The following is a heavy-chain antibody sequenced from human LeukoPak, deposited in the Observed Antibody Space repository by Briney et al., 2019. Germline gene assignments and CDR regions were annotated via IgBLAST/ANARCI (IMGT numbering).Heavy chain of an antibody. J-gene: IGHJ4*02. Sequence: GGSLRLSCAASGFTFSSYAMHWVRQAPGKGLEYVSAISSNGGSTYYANSVKGRFTISRDNSKNTLYLQMGSLRAEDTAVYYCARDPWGVDSSGYYFDYWGQGTLVTVSS. D-gene: IGHD3-22*01. CDR1: GFTFSSYA. CDR2: ISSNGGST. V-gene: IGHV3-64*01. CDR3: ARDPWGVDSSGYYFDY.